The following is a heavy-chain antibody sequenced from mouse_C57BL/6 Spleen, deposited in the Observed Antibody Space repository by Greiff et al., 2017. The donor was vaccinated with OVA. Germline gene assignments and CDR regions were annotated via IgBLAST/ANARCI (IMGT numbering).Heavy chain of an antibody. D-gene: IGHD1-1*01. CDR2: ISGGGGNT. CDR1: GFTFSSYT. V-gene: IGHV5-9*01. CDR3: ARAPKDYGSSPFDY. Sequence: VESGGGLVKPGGSLKLSCAASGFTFSSYTMSWVRQTPEKRLEWVATISGGGGNTYYPDSVKGRFTISRDNAKNTLYLQMSSLRSEDTALYYCARAPKDYGSSPFDYWGQGTTLTVSS. J-gene: IGHJ2*01.